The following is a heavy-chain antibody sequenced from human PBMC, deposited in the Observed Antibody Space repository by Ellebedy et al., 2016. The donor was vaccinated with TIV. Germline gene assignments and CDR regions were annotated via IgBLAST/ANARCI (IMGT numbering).Heavy chain of an antibody. D-gene: IGHD6-13*01. V-gene: IGHV3-30*02. Sequence: GESLKISCAASGFTFTSYGMHWVRQAPGKWLEWVAYIRDDSSKKYYADSLKGRFTISRDNSKNTLYLQMSALRGDDTAVYYCAKGRSAAVDHWGQGTLVTVSS. CDR2: IRDDSSKK. CDR1: GFTFTSYG. CDR3: AKGRSAAVDH. J-gene: IGHJ4*02.